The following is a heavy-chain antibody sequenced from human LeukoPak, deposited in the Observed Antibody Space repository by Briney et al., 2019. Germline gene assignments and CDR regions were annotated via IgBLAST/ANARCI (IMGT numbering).Heavy chain of an antibody. CDR2: INHSGST. D-gene: IGHD1-26*01. Sequence: SETLSLTCAVYGGSFSGYYWSWIRQPPGKGLEWIGEINHSGSTNYNPSLKSRVTISVDTSKNQFSLKLSSVTAADTAVYYCAKGSGSYGWFDPWGQGTLATVSS. CDR3: AKGSGSYGWFDP. J-gene: IGHJ5*02. CDR1: GGSFSGYY. V-gene: IGHV4-34*01.